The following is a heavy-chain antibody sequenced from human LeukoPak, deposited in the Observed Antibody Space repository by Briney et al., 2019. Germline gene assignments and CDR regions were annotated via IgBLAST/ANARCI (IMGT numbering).Heavy chain of an antibody. CDR1: GGSISSYY. CDR3: ARHGCSSTSCPFQH. J-gene: IGHJ1*01. D-gene: IGHD2-2*01. CDR2: IYYSGST. Sequence: SETLSLTCTVSGGSISSYYWSLIRQPPGKGLEWIGYIYYSGSTNYNPSLKSRVTISVDTSKNQFSMKLSSVTAADTDVYYWARHGCSSTSCPFQHWGQGTLVTVSS. V-gene: IGHV4-59*08.